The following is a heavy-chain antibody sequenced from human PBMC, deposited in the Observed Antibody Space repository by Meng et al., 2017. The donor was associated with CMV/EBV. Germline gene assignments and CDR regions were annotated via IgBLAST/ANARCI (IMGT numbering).Heavy chain of an antibody. J-gene: IGHJ4*02. CDR3: GTFSNSLGGY. D-gene: IGHD3-16*01. CDR1: GYNFIGYY. V-gene: IGHV1-2*06. Sequence: ASVKVSCKSSGYNFIGYYIHWVRQAPGQGLEWVGRINPITGGTNYAQKFQGRVTVTRDTSITTVYTELSTLRSDDTAVYYCGTFSNSLGGYWGQGTLVTVSS. CDR2: INPITGGT.